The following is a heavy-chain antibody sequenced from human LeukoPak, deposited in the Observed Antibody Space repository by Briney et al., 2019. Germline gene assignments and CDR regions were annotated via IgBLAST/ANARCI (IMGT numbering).Heavy chain of an antibody. D-gene: IGHD2-15*01. J-gene: IGHJ5*02. CDR2: IYHSGST. CDR1: GYSISSGYY. Sequence: PSETLSLTCTVSGYSISSGYYWGWLWQPPGRGLEWIGTIYHSGSTYYNPSLKSRVTISVDTSKNQFSLKLSSVTAADTAVYYCAREGGYWFDPWGQGTLVTVSS. V-gene: IGHV4-38-2*02. CDR3: AREGGYWFDP.